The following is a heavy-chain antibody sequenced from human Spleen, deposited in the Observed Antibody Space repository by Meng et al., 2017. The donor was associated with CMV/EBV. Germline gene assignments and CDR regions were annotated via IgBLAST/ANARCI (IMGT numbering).Heavy chain of an antibody. J-gene: IGHJ4*02. CDR2: ISASGLTT. CDR3: AKDQDPWYQLLLDY. Sequence: GESLKISCAASGCTFGNYAMTWVRQAPEKGLEWVSAISASGLTTYYADSVRGRFTISRDSSSNTLYLQMNSLRAEDTAVYYCAKDQDPWYQLLLDYWGQGTLVTVSS. V-gene: IGHV3-23*01. CDR1: GCTFGNYA. D-gene: IGHD2-2*01.